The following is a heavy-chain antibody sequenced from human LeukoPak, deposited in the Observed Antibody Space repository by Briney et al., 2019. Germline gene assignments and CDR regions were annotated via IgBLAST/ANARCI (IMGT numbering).Heavy chain of an antibody. D-gene: IGHD6-13*01. J-gene: IGHJ1*01. Sequence: GGSLRLSCTASGFTFSGYGMNWVRQAPWKGLEWVSYISSSGNSIYYADSVKGRFTISRDNAKNSLYLQMNSLRAEDMAVYYCARGRFGSCWGQGTLVTVSS. CDR1: GFTFSGYG. CDR2: ISSSGNSI. CDR3: ARGRFGSC. V-gene: IGHV3-48*03.